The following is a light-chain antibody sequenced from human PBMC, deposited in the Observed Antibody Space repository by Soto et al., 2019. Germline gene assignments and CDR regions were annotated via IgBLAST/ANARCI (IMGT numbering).Light chain of an antibody. CDR2: YDR. Sequence: SYELTQPPSLSATPGKTATITCGGSNIGSKSVNWYQQKPGQAPVMIMFYDRVRPSGIPARFSGSNSGNTATLTISGVEVGDEADYYCQVWDTTSDPEGVFGGGTQLTVL. V-gene: IGLV3-21*04. J-gene: IGLJ3*02. CDR1: NIGSKS. CDR3: QVWDTTSDPEGV.